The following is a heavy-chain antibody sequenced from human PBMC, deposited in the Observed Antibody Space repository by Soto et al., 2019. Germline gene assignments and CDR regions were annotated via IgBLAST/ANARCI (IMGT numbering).Heavy chain of an antibody. CDR3: ARAIISSVLYIDF. CDR1: GASISTIGNT. D-gene: IGHD3-10*01. CDR2: IYPSGAT. Sequence: SETLSLTCTISGASISTIGNTWTCVRQPPGKGLEWVGYIYPSGATYYNPSLKSRVTISMERFKNRFSLNVNSATAADTAVYYSARAIISSVLYIDFLGQGTTVTVSS. V-gene: IGHV4-30-2*01. J-gene: IGHJ6*03.